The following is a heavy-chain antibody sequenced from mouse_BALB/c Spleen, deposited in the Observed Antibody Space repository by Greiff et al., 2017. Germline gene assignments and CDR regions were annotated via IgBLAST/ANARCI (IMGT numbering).Heavy chain of an antibody. J-gene: IGHJ4*01. V-gene: IGHV5-9-4*01. CDR3: ARGGLRLYAMDY. CDR1: GFTFSSYA. D-gene: IGHD1-2*01. CDR2: ISSGGSYT. Sequence: EVQLVESGGGLVKPGGSLKLSCAASGFTFSSYAMSWVRQSPEKRLEWVAEISSGGSYTYYPDTVTGRFTISRDNAKNTLYLEMSSLRSEDTAMYYCARGGLRLYAMDYWGQGTSVTDSS.